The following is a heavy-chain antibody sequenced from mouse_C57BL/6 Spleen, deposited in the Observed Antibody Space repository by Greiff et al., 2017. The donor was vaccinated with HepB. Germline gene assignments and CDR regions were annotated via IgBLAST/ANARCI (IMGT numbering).Heavy chain of an antibody. CDR3: TKSYSNYFYFDY. Sequence: VQLQQSGTVLARPGASVKMSCKTSGYTFTSYWMHWVKQRPGPGLEWIGAIYPGNSDTSYNQKFKGKAKLTAVTSASTAYMELSSLTNEDSAVYYCTKSYSNYFYFDYWGQGTTLTVSS. CDR2: IYPGNSDT. V-gene: IGHV1-5*01. CDR1: GYTFTSYW. J-gene: IGHJ2*01. D-gene: IGHD2-5*01.